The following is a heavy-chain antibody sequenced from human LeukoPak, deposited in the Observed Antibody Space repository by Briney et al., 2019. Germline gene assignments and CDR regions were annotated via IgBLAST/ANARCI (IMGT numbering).Heavy chain of an antibody. CDR2: ISYDGSNK. CDR3: AKVRFGELLRGYFDY. CDR1: DFTLSSNG. V-gene: IGHV3-30*18. J-gene: IGHJ4*02. Sequence: PGGSLGLSCAASDFTLSSNGRPWVRKAPGKGLRGVEVISYDGSNKYYADSVKGRFTISRDNSKNTLYLQMNSLRAEDTAVYYCAKVRFGELLRGYFDYWGQGTLVTVSS. D-gene: IGHD3-10*01.